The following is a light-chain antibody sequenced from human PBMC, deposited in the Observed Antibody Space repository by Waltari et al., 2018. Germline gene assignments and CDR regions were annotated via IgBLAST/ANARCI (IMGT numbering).Light chain of an antibody. Sequence: PPPCRASQTVSTYLAWFQQKPGQAPRLLIYDASNRAPGIPARFSGSGSGTDFSLTISSLEPEDFAVYYCLQRSLWPWTFGQGTKVAVK. CDR2: DAS. CDR1: QTVSTY. J-gene: IGKJ1*01. V-gene: IGKV3-11*01. CDR3: LQRSLWPWT.